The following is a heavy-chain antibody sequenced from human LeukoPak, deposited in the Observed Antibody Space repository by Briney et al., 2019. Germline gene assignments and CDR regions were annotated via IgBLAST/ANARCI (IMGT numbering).Heavy chain of an antibody. J-gene: IGHJ4*02. Sequence: GGSLRLSCAASGLTFSSYAMSWVRQAPGKWLEWVSTISGTGGSTYYADSVKGRFAISRDNSKNTLYLQMNSLRAEATAVYYCAKDYQVVCGGEGDYWGQGTLVTVSS. CDR3: AKDYQVVCGGEGDY. CDR2: ISGTGGST. D-gene: IGHD2-15*01. V-gene: IGHV3-23*01. CDR1: GLTFSSYA.